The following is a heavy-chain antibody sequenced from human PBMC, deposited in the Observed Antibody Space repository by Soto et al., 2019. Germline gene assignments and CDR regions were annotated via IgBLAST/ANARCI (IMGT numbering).Heavy chain of an antibody. J-gene: IGHJ4*02. CDR1: GFRFSSDW. D-gene: IGHD6-13*01. CDR2: VSDDGSMT. CDR3: ARLAAAGQRPTDY. Sequence: EVHLVQSGAGLVQPGGSLRLSCAASGFRFSSDWMHWVRRVPGNGPEWISRVSDDGSMTHYADSVRGRFTISRDNAKETLFLQMNSLRVDDTAVYYCARLAAAGQRPTDYWGQGVLVTVSS. V-gene: IGHV3-74*01.